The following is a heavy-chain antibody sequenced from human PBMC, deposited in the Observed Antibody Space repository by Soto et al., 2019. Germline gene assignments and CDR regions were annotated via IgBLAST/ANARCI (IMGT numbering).Heavy chain of an antibody. J-gene: IGHJ4*02. CDR3: AKDRGGRYWTCDY. V-gene: IGHV3-30*18. CDR2: ISYDGSNK. Sequence: GSLRLSCAASGFTFSSYGMHWVRQAPGKGLEWVAVISYDGSNKYYADSVKGRFTISRDNSKNTLYLQMNSLRAEDTAVYYCAKDRGGRYWTCDYWGQGTLVTVYS. CDR1: GFTFSSYG. D-gene: IGHD1-26*01.